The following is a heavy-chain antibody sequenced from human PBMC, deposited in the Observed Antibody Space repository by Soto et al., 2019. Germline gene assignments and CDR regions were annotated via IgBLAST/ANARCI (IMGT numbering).Heavy chain of an antibody. D-gene: IGHD4-4*01. V-gene: IGHV1-69*06. CDR2: IIPIFSTP. J-gene: IGHJ6*02. Sequence: ASVKVSCKASGGTFDRHTINWVRQAPGQGLEGMGGIIPIFSTPKYAQEFQGRVMLTADKSTSTAYMELSSLRYEDTAVYYCARGGLQAQGVQYNHYAMDVWGQGTTVTVS. CDR1: GGTFDRHT. CDR3: ARGGLQAQGVQYNHYAMDV.